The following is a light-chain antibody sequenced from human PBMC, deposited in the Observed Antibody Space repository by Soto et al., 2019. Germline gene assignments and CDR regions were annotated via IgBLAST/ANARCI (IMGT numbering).Light chain of an antibody. Sequence: EIVLTQSQATLSLSPGERATLSCRASLSVNNYLAWYQQKPGQAPRLLIYDASNRATGVPPRFSGSGSGTDFTLTISSLEPEDSAVYYCQQRSNWPRTFGQGTKVDIK. CDR1: LSVNNY. CDR2: DAS. V-gene: IGKV3-11*01. CDR3: QQRSNWPRT. J-gene: IGKJ1*01.